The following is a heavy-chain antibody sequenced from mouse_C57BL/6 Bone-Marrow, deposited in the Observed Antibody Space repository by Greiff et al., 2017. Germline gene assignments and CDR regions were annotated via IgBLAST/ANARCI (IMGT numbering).Heavy chain of an antibody. CDR1: GYTFTSYW. CDR3: ARREFRGYYGSSLFAD. D-gene: IGHD1-1*01. CDR2: IYPGSGST. V-gene: IGHV1-55*01. J-gene: IGHJ3*01. Sequence: QVQLQQPGAELVKPGASVKMSCKASGYTFTSYWITWVKQRPGQGLEWIGDIYPGSGSTNYNEKFKSKATLTVDTSSSTAYMQLSSLTSEDSAVYYGARREFRGYYGSSLFADWGQGTLVTVSA.